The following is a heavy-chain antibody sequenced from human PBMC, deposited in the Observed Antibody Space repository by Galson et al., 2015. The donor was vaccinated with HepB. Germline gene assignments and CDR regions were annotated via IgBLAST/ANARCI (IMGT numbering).Heavy chain of an antibody. D-gene: IGHD2-2*01. CDR3: ARTASWAFDF. CDR2: INAGTGNT. V-gene: IGHV1-3*01. Sequence: SVKVSCKGPGYTFAKYALHWVRQAPGQRLQWMGWINAGTGNTKYSQKFQGRAIITRDTSATTVYLDLSSLTSEDTAVYFCARTASWAFDFWGQGTLVTVSS. CDR1: GYTFAKYA. J-gene: IGHJ4*02.